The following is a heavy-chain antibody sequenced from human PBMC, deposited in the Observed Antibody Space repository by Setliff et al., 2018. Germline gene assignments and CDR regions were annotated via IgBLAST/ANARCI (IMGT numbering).Heavy chain of an antibody. CDR3: ARDRAYSSSWFLWFDP. Sequence: ASVKVSCKASGGTFSSYAISWVRQAPGQGLEWMGWINAGNGNTKYSQKFQGRVTITRDTSASTAYMELSSLRSEDTAVYYCARDRAYSSSWFLWFDPWGQGTLVTVSS. CDR2: INAGNGNT. D-gene: IGHD6-13*01. CDR1: GGTFSSYA. V-gene: IGHV1-3*01. J-gene: IGHJ5*02.